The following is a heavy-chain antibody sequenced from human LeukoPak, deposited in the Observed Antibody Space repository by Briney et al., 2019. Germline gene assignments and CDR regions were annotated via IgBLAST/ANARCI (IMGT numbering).Heavy chain of an antibody. V-gene: IGHV1-2*02. CDR3: ARDGSGSYYVDY. Sequence: ASVKVSCTASGYTFTEYYLHWVRQTPGQGLEWMGWINCNSGGTKYAQKFQGRVTMTRDTSISTAYMELSRLRSDDTAVYYCARDGSGSYYVDYWGQGTLVTVSS. J-gene: IGHJ4*02. D-gene: IGHD3-10*01. CDR1: GYTFTEYY. CDR2: INCNSGGT.